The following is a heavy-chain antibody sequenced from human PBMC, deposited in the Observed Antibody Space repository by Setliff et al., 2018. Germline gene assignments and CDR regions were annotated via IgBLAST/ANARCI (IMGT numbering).Heavy chain of an antibody. V-gene: IGHV1-18*01. J-gene: IGHJ4*02. Sequence: ASVKVSCKASGYTFTDYGVTWVRQAPGRGLEWVGWISPYSGNTYYAPKFQGRITMTTDTSTTTAYMELKSLRSDDTAIYYCSRLVRYCTRTSCQRLSGDDYWGQGALVTVSS. CDR2: ISPYSGNT. CDR3: SRLVRYCTRTSCQRLSGDDY. D-gene: IGHD2-2*01. CDR1: GYTFTDYG.